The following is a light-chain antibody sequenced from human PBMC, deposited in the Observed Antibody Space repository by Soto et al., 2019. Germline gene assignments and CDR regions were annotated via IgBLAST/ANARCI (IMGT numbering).Light chain of an antibody. CDR2: YDS. J-gene: IGLJ3*02. CDR3: QVWDSSSDHPEWV. Sequence: SYELTQPPSVSVAPGKTARITCGGNNIGSKSVHWYQQKPGQAPVLVIYYDSDRPSGIPERFSGSNSGNTATLTISRVEAGDEADYYCQVWDSSSDHPEWVFGGGTKLTVL. V-gene: IGLV3-21*04. CDR1: NIGSKS.